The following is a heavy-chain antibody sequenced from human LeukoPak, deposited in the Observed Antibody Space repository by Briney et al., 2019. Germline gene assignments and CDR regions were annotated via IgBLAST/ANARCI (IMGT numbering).Heavy chain of an antibody. J-gene: IGHJ6*02. Sequence: GGSLRLSCEASGFTFNTYWLSWVRQAPGKGLEWVAVIWYDGSNKYYADSVKGRFTISRDNSKNTLYLQMNSLRAEDTAVYYCARDLRDDHGEYPPPYYYYGMDVWGQGTTVTVSS. CDR1: GFTFNTYW. CDR2: IWYDGSNK. CDR3: ARDLRDDHGEYPPPYYYYGMDV. V-gene: IGHV3-33*01. D-gene: IGHD3-10*01.